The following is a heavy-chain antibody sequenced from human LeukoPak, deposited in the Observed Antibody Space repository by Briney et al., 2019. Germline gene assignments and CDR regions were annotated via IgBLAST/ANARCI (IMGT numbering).Heavy chain of an antibody. CDR2: IYTSGST. V-gene: IGHV4-4*07. Sequence: PSETLSLTCTVSGGSISSYYWSWIRRPAGKGLEWIGYIYTSGSTNYNPSLKSRVTMSVDTSKNQFSLKLSSVTAADTAVYYCARDRGGFDAFDIWGQGTMVTVSS. CDR3: ARDRGGFDAFDI. J-gene: IGHJ3*02. CDR1: GGSISSYY. D-gene: IGHD1-26*01.